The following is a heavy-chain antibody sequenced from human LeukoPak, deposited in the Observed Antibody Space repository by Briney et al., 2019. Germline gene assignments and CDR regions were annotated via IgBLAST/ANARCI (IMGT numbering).Heavy chain of an antibody. D-gene: IGHD2-15*01. CDR1: GGSISSGGYN. V-gene: IGHV4-31*03. CDR2: IYYSGSA. CDR3: ARDLLTSLDY. Sequence: PSQTLSLTCTVSGGSISSGGYNWSWIRQHPGKGLEWIVYIYYSGSAYYNPSLKSRVTISVDTSKNQFSLRLSSVTAADTAVYYCARDLLTSLDYGGEGTLVTVSS. J-gene: IGHJ4*02.